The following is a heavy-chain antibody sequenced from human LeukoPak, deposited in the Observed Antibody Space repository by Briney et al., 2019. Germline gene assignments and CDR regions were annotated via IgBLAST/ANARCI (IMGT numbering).Heavy chain of an antibody. CDR2: ISYDGSNK. CDR3: AKDLPSMSYCGGDCYSGFDY. D-gene: IGHD2-21*02. J-gene: IGHJ4*02. CDR1: GFTFSSYG. V-gene: IGHV3-30*18. Sequence: GGSLRLSCAASGFTFSSYGMHWVRQAPGKGLGWVALISYDGSNKYYADSVKGRFTISRDNSKNTLYLQMNSLRAEDTAVYYCAKDLPSMSYCGGDCYSGFDYWGQGTLVTVSS.